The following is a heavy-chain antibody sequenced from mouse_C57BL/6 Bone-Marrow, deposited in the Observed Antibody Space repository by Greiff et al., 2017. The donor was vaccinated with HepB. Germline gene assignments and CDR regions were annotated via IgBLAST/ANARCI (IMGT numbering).Heavy chain of an antibody. CDR2: IYPGDGDT. CDR1: GYAFSSSW. V-gene: IGHV1-82*01. J-gene: IGHJ3*01. CDR3: ARYHEGFAY. Sequence: VQRVESGPELVKPGASVKISCKASGYAFSSSWMNWVKQRPGKGLEWIGRIYPGDGDTNYNGKFKGKATLTADKSSSTAYMQLSSLTSEDSAVYFCARYHEGFAYWGQGTLVTVSA.